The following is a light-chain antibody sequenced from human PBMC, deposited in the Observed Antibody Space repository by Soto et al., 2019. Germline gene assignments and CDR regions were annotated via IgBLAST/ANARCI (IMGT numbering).Light chain of an antibody. Sequence: EIVLTQSPGTLSLSPGERATLSCRASQSVSSSYLAWYQQKPGQAPRLLIYGASSRATGIPDRFSGSGSGTDFTLTISRLEPEDFAEYYCQQYGSSQTFGGGTKVEIK. CDR2: GAS. V-gene: IGKV3-20*01. CDR3: QQYGSSQT. J-gene: IGKJ4*01. CDR1: QSVSSSY.